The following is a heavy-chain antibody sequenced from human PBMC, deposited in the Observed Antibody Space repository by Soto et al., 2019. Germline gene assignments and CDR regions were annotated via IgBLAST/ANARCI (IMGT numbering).Heavy chain of an antibody. D-gene: IGHD5-18*01. J-gene: IGHJ4*02. Sequence: GGSLRLSCAASGFTFSSYGMHWVRQAPGKGLEWVAVIWYDGSNKYYADSVKGRFTISRDNSKNTLYLQMNSLRAEDTAVYYCARQGDTVLYYFDYWGQGTLVTASS. CDR3: ARQGDTVLYYFDY. V-gene: IGHV3-33*01. CDR1: GFTFSSYG. CDR2: IWYDGSNK.